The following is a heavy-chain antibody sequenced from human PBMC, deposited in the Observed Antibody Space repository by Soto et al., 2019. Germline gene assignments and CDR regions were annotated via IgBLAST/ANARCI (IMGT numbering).Heavy chain of an antibody. CDR3: AKTDGYEVEY. CDR2: IYPGDSDT. V-gene: IGHV5-51*01. CDR1: GYIFVSYW. D-gene: IGHD5-18*01. J-gene: IGHJ4*02. Sequence: VESLKIACKGSGYIFVSYWIAWWRQMPGKVLEWMGSIYPGDSDTTYSPSIQGQVTISADKSSTTVYLQWNTLKASDTAMYYCAKTDGYEVEYWGQGTQVTVSS.